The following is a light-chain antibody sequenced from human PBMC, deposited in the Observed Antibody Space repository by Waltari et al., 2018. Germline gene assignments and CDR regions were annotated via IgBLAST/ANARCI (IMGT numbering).Light chain of an antibody. J-gene: IGKJ3*01. CDR2: LVS. CDR1: QSLLYSNGKNY. Sequence: DIVMTQSPLSLSVTPGEPASISCRSSQSLLYSNGKNYLDWYLQKPGHSPQLLIYLVSNRASGVPDRFSGSGSGTDFTLKISRVEAEDVGVYYCMQPLQTPFTFGPGTKVDIK. CDR3: MQPLQTPFT. V-gene: IGKV2-28*01.